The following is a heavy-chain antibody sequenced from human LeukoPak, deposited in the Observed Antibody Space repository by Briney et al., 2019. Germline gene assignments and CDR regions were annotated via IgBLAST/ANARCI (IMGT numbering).Heavy chain of an antibody. V-gene: IGHV3-7*01. D-gene: IGHD1-1*01. CDR2: IKQDGSEK. CDR1: GFTFSSYW. CDR3: ARVSGTTGTYLYYYYYYMDV. Sequence: AGGSLRLSCAASGFTFSSYWMSWVRQAPGKGLEWVANIKQDGSEKYYVDSVKGRFTISRDNAKNSLHLQMNSLRAEDTAVYYCARVSGTTGTYLYYYYYYMDVWGKGTTDTVSS. J-gene: IGHJ6*03.